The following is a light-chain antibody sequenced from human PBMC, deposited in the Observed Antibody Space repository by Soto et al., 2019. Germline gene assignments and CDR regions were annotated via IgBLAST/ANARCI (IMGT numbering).Light chain of an antibody. Sequence: DIQMTQSPSTLSASVGDRVTITCRASQSVSTWLAWYQQKPGKAPSLLLYDASSLKSGVPSRFSGSGSGTEFTLTIRSLQPDDFATYYCQQYYSSGTFGQGTKVEIK. CDR2: DAS. CDR1: QSVSTW. CDR3: QQYYSSGT. J-gene: IGKJ1*01. V-gene: IGKV1-5*01.